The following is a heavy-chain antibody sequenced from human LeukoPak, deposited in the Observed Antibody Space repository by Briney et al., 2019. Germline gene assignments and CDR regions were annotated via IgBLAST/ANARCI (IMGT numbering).Heavy chain of an antibody. D-gene: IGHD2-21*01. CDR1: GFTFSSYA. Sequence: GGSLRLSCAASGFTFSSYAMTWVRQAPGKGLEWISAISGSGDGRWYADSVKGRFTISRDNSMNTLYLQMNSLRAEDTAVYYCARHVFASPFDSWSQGTLVTVSS. J-gene: IGHJ4*02. V-gene: IGHV3-23*01. CDR3: ARHVFASPFDS. CDR2: ISGSGDGR.